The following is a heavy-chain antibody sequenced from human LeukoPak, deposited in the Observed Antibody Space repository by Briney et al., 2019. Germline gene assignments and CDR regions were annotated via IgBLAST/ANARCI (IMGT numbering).Heavy chain of an antibody. CDR1: GFTFSSYD. CDR3: ARGDDSSGYYKGYYYYGMDV. CDR2: IGTAGDT. D-gene: IGHD3-22*01. J-gene: IGHJ6*02. Sequence: GGSLRLSCAASGFTFSSYDMHWVRHATGKGLEWVSAIGTAGDTYYPGSVKGRFTISRENAKNSLYLQMNSLRAGDTAVYYCARGDDSSGYYKGYYYYGMDVWGQGATVTVSS. V-gene: IGHV3-13*01.